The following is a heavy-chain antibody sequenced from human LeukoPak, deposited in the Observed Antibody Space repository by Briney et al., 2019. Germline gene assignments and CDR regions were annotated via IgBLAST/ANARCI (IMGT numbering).Heavy chain of an antibody. D-gene: IGHD5-24*01. V-gene: IGHV3-21*01. CDR1: GFTFSTYT. Sequence: PGGSLRLSCAASGFTFSTYTMNWVRQAPGRGLEWVSSISISSGYIAYADSLKGRFTVSRDNAKNSLFLQMSGLRAEDTAVYYCARDRRDGYNWDAFDIWGQGTMVTVSP. CDR3: ARDRRDGYNWDAFDI. CDR2: ISISSGYI. J-gene: IGHJ3*02.